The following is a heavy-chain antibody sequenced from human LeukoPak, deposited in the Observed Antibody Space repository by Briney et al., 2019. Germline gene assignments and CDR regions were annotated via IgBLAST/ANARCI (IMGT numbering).Heavy chain of an antibody. D-gene: IGHD3-9*01. V-gene: IGHV1-46*01. CDR3: ARGSRPVYNLLTGKRYFDY. CDR1: RGTFSNYA. CDR2: INPSGGST. J-gene: IGHJ4*02. Sequence: ASVKVSCKASRGTFSNYAISWVRQAPGQGLEWMGIINPSGGSTTYAQKFRGRLTMTRDMSTSTVYMELSSLRSEDTAVYYCARGSRPVYNLLTGKRYFDYWGQGTLLTVSS.